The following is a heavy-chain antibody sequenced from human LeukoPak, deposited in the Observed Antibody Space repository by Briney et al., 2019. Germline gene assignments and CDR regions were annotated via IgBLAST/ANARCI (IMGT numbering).Heavy chain of an antibody. J-gene: IGHJ4*02. D-gene: IGHD6-19*01. V-gene: IGHV3-30*03. Sequence: PGRSLRLSCAASGFTFSSYGMHWVRQAPGKGLEWVAVISYDGSNKYYADSVKGRFTISRDISKNTLYLQMNSLRAEDTAVYYCARGAVGNRGAPGDYWGQGTLVTVSS. CDR1: GFTFSSYG. CDR3: ARGAVGNRGAPGDY. CDR2: ISYDGSNK.